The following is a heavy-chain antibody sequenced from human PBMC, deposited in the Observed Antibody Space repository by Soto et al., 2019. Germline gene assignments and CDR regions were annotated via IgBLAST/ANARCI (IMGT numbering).Heavy chain of an antibody. Sequence: QVQLQESGPGLVKPSQTLSLTCTVSGGSISSGGYYWSGSRQHPGKVLEWIGYIYYSGSTYYSPSLKSRVTIAVDTSKHQFSLKLSSVTAADTAVYYCARDAVEMASRNNWFDPWGQGTLVTVT. J-gene: IGHJ5*02. CDR2: IYYSGST. D-gene: IGHD5-12*01. CDR3: ARDAVEMASRNNWFDP. CDR1: GGSISSGGYY. V-gene: IGHV4-31*03.